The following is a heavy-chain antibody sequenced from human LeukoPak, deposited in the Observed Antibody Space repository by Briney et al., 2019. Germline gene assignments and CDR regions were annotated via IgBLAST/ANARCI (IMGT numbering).Heavy chain of an antibody. J-gene: IGHJ5*02. D-gene: IGHD5-12*01. Sequence: SEALSLTCTVSGGSLSSYYWSWIRQPPGKGLEWIGYIYYSESTNYNPSLKSRVTISVDTSKNQFSLTLSSVTAAETAVYYCASSTKGGYDSGWFDPWGQGTLVTVSS. CDR3: ASSTKGGYDSGWFDP. CDR1: GGSLSSYY. V-gene: IGHV4-59*01. CDR2: IYYSEST.